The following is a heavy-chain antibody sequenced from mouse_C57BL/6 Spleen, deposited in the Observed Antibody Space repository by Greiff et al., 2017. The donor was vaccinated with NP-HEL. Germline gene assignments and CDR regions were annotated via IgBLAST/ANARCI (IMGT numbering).Heavy chain of an antibody. CDR3: ARQDYYGSSYYCND. CDR2: IYPGDGDT. D-gene: IGHD1-1*01. Sequence: QVQLKQSGPELVKPGASVKISCKASGYAFSSSWMNWVKQRPGKGLEWIGRIYPGDGDTNYNGKFKGKATLTADKSSSTAYMQLSSLTSEDSAVYFCARQDYYGSSYYCNDWGQGTTLTVSS. J-gene: IGHJ2*01. V-gene: IGHV1-82*01. CDR1: GYAFSSSW.